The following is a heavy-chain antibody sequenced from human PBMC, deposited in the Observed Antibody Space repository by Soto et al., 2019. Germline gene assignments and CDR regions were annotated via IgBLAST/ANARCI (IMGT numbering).Heavy chain of an antibody. J-gene: IGHJ5*02. D-gene: IGHD3-22*01. CDR3: AEGGGGYDT. V-gene: IGHV1-69*13. CDR2: IIPMFGTT. Sequence: ASVKVSCKASGGASSSSSINWVRQAPGQGLEWMGGIIPMFGTTNYAQKLQGRVTLTADESTSTAYMEMTDLRSEDTAVYYCAEGGGGYDTWGQGTLVTVSS. CDR1: GGASSSSS.